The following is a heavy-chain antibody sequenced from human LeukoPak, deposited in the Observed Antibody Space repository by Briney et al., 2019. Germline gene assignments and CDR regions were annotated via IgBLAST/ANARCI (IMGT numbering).Heavy chain of an antibody. CDR2: IYHSGST. V-gene: IGHV4-30-2*01. CDR3: ARLYYDFWSGYYTWWFDP. D-gene: IGHD3-3*01. J-gene: IGHJ5*02. CDR1: GGSISSGGYS. Sequence: SQTLSLTCAVSGGSISSGGYSWSWIRQPPGKGLEWIGYIYHSGSTYYNPSLKSRVTISVDTSKNQFSLKLSSVTAADTAVYYCARLYYDFWSGYYTWWFDPWGQGTLVTVSS.